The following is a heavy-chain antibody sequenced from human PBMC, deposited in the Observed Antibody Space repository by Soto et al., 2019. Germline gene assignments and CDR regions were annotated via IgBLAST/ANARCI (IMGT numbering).Heavy chain of an antibody. J-gene: IGHJ6*02. CDR1: GDSIGTYH. V-gene: IGHV4-59*08. CDR3: VRQGIGALHGLVDV. CDR2: IYSNGGT. Sequence: QVQLQASGPGLVKPSDTLSLTCTVSGDSIGTYHWGWIRQPPGKRLEWLGYIYSNGGTSYNPALKSRVTISADTSTKQFSLRLSSVTAADTAVYYCVRQGIGALHGLVDVWGQGTTVTVSS. D-gene: IGHD1-26*01.